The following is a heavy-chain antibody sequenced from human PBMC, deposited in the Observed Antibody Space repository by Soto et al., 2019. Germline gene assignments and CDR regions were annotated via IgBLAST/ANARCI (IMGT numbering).Heavy chain of an antibody. CDR2: ISYDGSNK. D-gene: IGHD6-13*01. CDR3: ARGPTRSAIAAAAY. CDR1: GFTFSSYA. V-gene: IGHV3-30-3*01. Sequence: GGSLRLSCAASGFTFSSYAMHWVRQAPGKGLEWVAVISYDGSNKYYADSVKGRFTISRDNSKNTLYLQMNSLRAEDTAVYYCARGPTRSAIAAAAYWGQGTLVTVSS. J-gene: IGHJ4*02.